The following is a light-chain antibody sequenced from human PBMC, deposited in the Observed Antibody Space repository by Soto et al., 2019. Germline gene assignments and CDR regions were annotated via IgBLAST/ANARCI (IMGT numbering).Light chain of an antibody. Sequence: QSVLTQPASVSGSPGQSITISCTGTTSDVGGYKYVSWYQQHPDKAPKLMIYVVSNRPSGVSNRFSGSKSGNTASLTISGLKAEDEAVYYCGSYTSSDTPYVFGTGTKLTVL. CDR1: TSDVGGYKY. V-gene: IGLV2-14*01. CDR3: GSYTSSDTPYV. CDR2: VVS. J-gene: IGLJ1*01.